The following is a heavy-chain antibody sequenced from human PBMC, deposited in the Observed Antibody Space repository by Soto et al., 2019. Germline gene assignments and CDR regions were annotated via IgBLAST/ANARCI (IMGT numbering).Heavy chain of an antibody. D-gene: IGHD3-22*01. V-gene: IGHV1-46*01. CDR2: INPSGGST. Sequence: ASVKVACKASGYTFTSYYMHWVRQDPGQGLEWMGIINPSGGSTSYAQKFQGRVTMTRDTSTSTVYMELSSLRSEDTAVYYCASDYDSSGYYYDYYYYYGMDVWGQGTTVTVSS. J-gene: IGHJ6*02. CDR3: ASDYDSSGYYYDYYYYYGMDV. CDR1: GYTFTSYY.